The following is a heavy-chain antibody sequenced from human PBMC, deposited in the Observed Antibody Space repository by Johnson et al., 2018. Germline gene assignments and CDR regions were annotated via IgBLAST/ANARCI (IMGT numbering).Heavy chain of an antibody. CDR2: IGGSGTSI. D-gene: IGHD6-19*01. CDR3: AGGQWLVPGYYDYLDV. V-gene: IGHV3-21*01. CDR1: GFTFSIYG. J-gene: IGHJ6*03. Sequence: VQLVQSGGGLVKPGGSLRLSCAASGFTFSIYGMNWVRQAPGKGLECVSFIGGSGTSIHYADSVKGRFTISRDNAKNSLYLQMSSLKGEYSAIYLCAGGQWLVPGYYDYLDVWGEGTTVTVSS.